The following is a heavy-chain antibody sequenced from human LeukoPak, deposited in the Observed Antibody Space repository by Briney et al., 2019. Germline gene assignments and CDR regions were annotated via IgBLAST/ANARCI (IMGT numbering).Heavy chain of an antibody. J-gene: IGHJ4*02. CDR3: ARVRSDIDY. Sequence: SETLSLTCTVSGGSISSYYWSWIREPPGKGLEWLGYIYYSGSTNYNPSLKSRVTISVDTSKNQFSLKLSSVTAADTAVYYCARVRSDIDYWGQGTLVTVSS. V-gene: IGHV4-59*01. CDR2: IYYSGST. CDR1: GGSISSYY.